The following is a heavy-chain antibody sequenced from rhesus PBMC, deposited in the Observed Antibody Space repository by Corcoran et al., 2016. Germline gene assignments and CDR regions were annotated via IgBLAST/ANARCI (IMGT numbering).Heavy chain of an antibody. J-gene: IGHJ4*01. V-gene: IGHV4-76*01. CDR2: SYGSSGSN. D-gene: IGHD3-3*01. CDR1: GGSLSGGYD. CDR3: ASRLWSGYPSVDY. Sequence: QVQLQESGPGLVKPSETLSLTCAVSGGSLSGGYDWRWIRQPPGKGLGWVGDSYGSSGSNNCDPSLKNRVTISKDTSKTQFSLKLSSVAGADTAVYYWASRLWSGYPSVDYWGQGVLVTVSS.